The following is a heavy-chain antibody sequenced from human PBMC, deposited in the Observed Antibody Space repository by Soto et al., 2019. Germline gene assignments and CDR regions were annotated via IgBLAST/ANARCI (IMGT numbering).Heavy chain of an antibody. V-gene: IGHV3-7*05. J-gene: IGHJ4*02. D-gene: IGHD3-22*01. Sequence: GGSLRLSCAASGFTFSSYWMSWVRQAPGKGLEWVANIKQDGSEKYYVDSVKGRFTISRDNAKNSLYLQMNSLRAEDTAVYYCARAVTHYYDSSGYYGPSYYFDYWGQGTLVTVSS. CDR2: IKQDGSEK. CDR1: GFTFSSYW. CDR3: ARAVTHYYDSSGYYGPSYYFDY.